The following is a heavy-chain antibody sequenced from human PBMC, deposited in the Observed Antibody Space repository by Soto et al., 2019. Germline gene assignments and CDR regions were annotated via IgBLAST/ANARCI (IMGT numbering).Heavy chain of an antibody. V-gene: IGHV1-69*01. D-gene: IGHD3-3*01. CDR3: ARDPRPWSGFPPRYGMDV. Sequence: QMQLVQSGAEVRQPGSSVRVSCKASGSTFRTYGINWVRQAPGQGLEWMGVIVPISGTVNYTQNVKDRVLITADLATSTVYMDVNSLKSEDTAIFYCARDPRPWSGFPPRYGMDVWGQGTTVTV. CDR2: IVPISGTV. CDR1: GSTFRTYG. J-gene: IGHJ6*02.